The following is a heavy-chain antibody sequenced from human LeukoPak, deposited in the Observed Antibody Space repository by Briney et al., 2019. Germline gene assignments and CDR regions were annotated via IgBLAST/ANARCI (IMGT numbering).Heavy chain of an antibody. D-gene: IGHD6-19*01. J-gene: IGHJ4*02. CDR1: GFTFSSYS. CDR3: ARKIRYSSGWYPDY. Sequence: GGSLRLSCAASGFTFSSYSMNWVRQAPGKGLEWVSYISSSSTIYYADSVKGRFTISRDNAKNSLYLQMNSLRAEDTAVYYCARKIRYSSGWYPDYWGQGTLVTVSS. V-gene: IGHV3-48*04. CDR2: ISSSSTI.